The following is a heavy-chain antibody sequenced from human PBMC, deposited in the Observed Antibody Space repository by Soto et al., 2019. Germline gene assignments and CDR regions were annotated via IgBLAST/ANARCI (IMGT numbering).Heavy chain of an antibody. J-gene: IGHJ4*02. Sequence: QVQLQESGPGLVKPSETLSLTCTVSGGSISSYYWTWIRQLPGKGLEWIGFIYNSRSTHYNPSLRSRVTISVDTSKNQFALKLRSVTAADTAVYYCASMGYHYGSGSYPLDYWGQGRPVTVSS. CDR1: GGSISSYY. CDR3: ASMGYHYGSGSYPLDY. V-gene: IGHV4-59*08. CDR2: IYNSRST. D-gene: IGHD3-10*01.